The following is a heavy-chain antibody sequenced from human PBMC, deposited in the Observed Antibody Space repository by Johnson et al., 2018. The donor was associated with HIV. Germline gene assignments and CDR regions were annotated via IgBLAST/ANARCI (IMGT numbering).Heavy chain of an antibody. Sequence: VQLVESGGGLVQPGGSLRLSCAASGFSFSSYAMSWVRQAPEKGLEWVSTISGSGGSTYYADSVRGRFTISRDNSRNTLYLQMNSLRVEDTAVYFCAGKTGYDAFDMWGQGTMVTVSS. CDR1: GFSFSSYA. V-gene: IGHV3-23*04. J-gene: IGHJ3*02. CDR2: ISGSGGST. CDR3: AGKTGYDAFDM. D-gene: IGHD3-9*01.